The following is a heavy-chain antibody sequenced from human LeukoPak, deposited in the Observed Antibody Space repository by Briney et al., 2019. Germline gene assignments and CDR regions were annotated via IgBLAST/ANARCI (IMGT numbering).Heavy chain of an antibody. CDR1: GFTVSSNY. CDR2: ISSSSSYI. Sequence: PGGSLRLSCAASGFTVSSNYMSWVRQAPGKGLEWVSSISSSSSYIYYADSVKGRFTISRDNAKNSLYLQMNSLRAEDTAVYYCARDLVGATPPEFLWGQGTLVTVSS. J-gene: IGHJ4*02. CDR3: ARDLVGATPPEFL. D-gene: IGHD1-26*01. V-gene: IGHV3-21*01.